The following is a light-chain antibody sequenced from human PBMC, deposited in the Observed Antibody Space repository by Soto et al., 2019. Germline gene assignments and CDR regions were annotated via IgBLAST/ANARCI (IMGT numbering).Light chain of an antibody. CDR2: STN. CDR1: SGSVSTSYY. V-gene: IGLV8-61*01. Sequence: QNVVTQEPSFSVSPGRTVTLTCGLSSGSVSTSYYPSWYQLTPGQAPRTLIYSTNTRSSGVPNRFSGSILENKAALTITGAQADDESDYYCVLYMGTGISVFGGGTKGTVL. J-gene: IGLJ3*02. CDR3: VLYMGTGISV.